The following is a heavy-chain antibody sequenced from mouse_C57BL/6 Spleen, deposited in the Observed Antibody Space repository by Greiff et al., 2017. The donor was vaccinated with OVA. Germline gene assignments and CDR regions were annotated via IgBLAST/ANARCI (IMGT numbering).Heavy chain of an antibody. CDR3: ARGGYSNLYYFDY. J-gene: IGHJ2*01. CDR1: GFTFSSYA. CDR2: ISDGGSYT. Sequence: EVKVVESGGGLVKPGGSLKLSCAASGFTFSSYAMSWVRQTPEKRLEWVATISDGGSYTYYPDNVKGRFTISRDNAKNNLYLQMSHLKSEDTAMYYCARGGYSNLYYFDYWGQGTTLTVSS. V-gene: IGHV5-4*03. D-gene: IGHD2-5*01.